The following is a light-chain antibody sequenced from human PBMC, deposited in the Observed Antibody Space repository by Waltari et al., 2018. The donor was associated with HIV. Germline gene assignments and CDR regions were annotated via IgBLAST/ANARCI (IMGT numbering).Light chain of an antibody. CDR3: AAWGNSLSLL. CDR1: SSNIGSNY. Sequence: QSVLTQPPSASGTPGQRVTISCSGSSSNIGSNYVYWYQQLPGTAPKLLLYRNNQRPSGVPDRFSGSKPGISASLAISGLRSEDEADYYCAAWGNSLSLLFGGGTKLTVL. V-gene: IGLV1-47*01. J-gene: IGLJ2*01. CDR2: RNN.